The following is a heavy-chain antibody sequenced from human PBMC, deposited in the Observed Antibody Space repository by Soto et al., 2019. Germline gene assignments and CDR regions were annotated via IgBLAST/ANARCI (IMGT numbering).Heavy chain of an antibody. V-gene: IGHV4-31*03. Sequence: QGQLQESGPGLVKPSQTLSLTCTVSGGSISSGGYYWIWIRQHPGKGLEWIGYIYYSGSTYYNPSLQSRVTISVDTSKNQFSLKLSSVTAADTAVYYCARTTYGTRYAFDIWGQGTMVTVSS. CDR1: GGSISSGGYY. CDR3: ARTTYGTRYAFDI. CDR2: IYYSGST. J-gene: IGHJ3*02. D-gene: IGHD1-1*01.